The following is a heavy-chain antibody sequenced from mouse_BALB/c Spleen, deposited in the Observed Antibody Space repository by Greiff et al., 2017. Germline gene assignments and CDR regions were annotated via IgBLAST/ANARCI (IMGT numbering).Heavy chain of an antibody. Sequence: QVQLKESGAELARPGASVKLSCKASGYTFTDYYINWVKQRTGQGLEWIGEIYPGSGNTYYNEKFKGKATLTADKSSSTAYMQLSSLTSEDSAVYFCARIYTTAFAYWGQGTLVTVSA. CDR1: GYTFTDYY. V-gene: IGHV1-77*01. D-gene: IGHD1-2*01. CDR2: IYPGSGNT. CDR3: ARIYTTAFAY. J-gene: IGHJ3*01.